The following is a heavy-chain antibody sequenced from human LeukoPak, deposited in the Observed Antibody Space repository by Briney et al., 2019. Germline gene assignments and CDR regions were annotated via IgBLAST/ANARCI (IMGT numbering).Heavy chain of an antibody. CDR3: ARVGSSSWFLDY. CDR1: GYSFTNYW. V-gene: IGHV5-51*01. J-gene: IGHJ4*02. D-gene: IGHD6-13*01. CDR2: IYPGDSDT. Sequence: GESLKISCQVSGYSFTNYWIGWVRQMPGKGLEWMGSIYPGDSDTRYSPSFQGQVTISADKSISTAYLQWSSLKASDTAMYYCARVGSSSWFLDYWGQGTLVTVSS.